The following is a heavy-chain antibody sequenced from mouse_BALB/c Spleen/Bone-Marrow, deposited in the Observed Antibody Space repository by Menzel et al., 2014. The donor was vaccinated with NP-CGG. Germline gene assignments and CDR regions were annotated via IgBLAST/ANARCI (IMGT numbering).Heavy chain of an antibody. V-gene: IGHV2-9*02. CDR3: ARDWDWYFDV. Sequence: VQGVESGPGLVAPSQSLSITCSVSGFSLTSYGVHWVRQPPGKGLEWLGVIWAGGSTNYNSALMSRLSISKDNSKSQVFSKMNSLQTDDTAMYYCARDWDWYFDVWGAGTTVTVSS. CDR1: GFSLTSYG. D-gene: IGHD4-1*01. CDR2: IWAGGST. J-gene: IGHJ1*01.